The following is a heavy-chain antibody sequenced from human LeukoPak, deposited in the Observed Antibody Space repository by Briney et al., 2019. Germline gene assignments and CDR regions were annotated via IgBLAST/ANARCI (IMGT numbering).Heavy chain of an antibody. CDR3: AKDHYWSIDY. Sequence: PGGSLRLSCAASGLTFSSHWMHWVRHAPGQGLVWVSRIKGDGISTNYADSVKGRFTISRDIAKNTLYLQMNSLRAEDTGVYYCAKDHYWSIDYWGRGTLVTVSS. V-gene: IGHV3-74*01. J-gene: IGHJ4*02. CDR2: IKGDGIST. D-gene: IGHD3-3*01. CDR1: GLTFSSHW.